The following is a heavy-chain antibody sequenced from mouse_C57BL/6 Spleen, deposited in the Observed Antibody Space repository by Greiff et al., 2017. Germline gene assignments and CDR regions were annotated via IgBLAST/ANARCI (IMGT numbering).Heavy chain of an antibody. V-gene: IGHV1-18*01. CDR1: GYTFTDYN. D-gene: IGHD2-4*01. J-gene: IGHJ2*01. CDR2: INPNNGGT. Sequence: VQLKESGPELVKPGASVKIPCKASGYTFTDYNMDWVKQSHGKSLEWIGDINPNNGGTIYNQKFKGKATLTVDKSSSTAYMELRSLTSEDTAVYYCARERHDYPYYFDYWGQGTTLTVSS. CDR3: ARERHDYPYYFDY.